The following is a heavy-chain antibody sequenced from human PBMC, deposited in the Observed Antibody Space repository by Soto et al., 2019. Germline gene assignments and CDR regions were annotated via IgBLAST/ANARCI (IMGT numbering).Heavy chain of an antibody. CDR1: GFTFSSYG. D-gene: IGHD2-15*01. Sequence: GGSLRLSCAASGFTFSSYGMHWVRQAPGKGLERVAVISYDGSNKYYADSVKGRFTISRDNSKNTLYLQMNSLRAEDTAVYYCAKASGSGEGYWGQGTLVTVSS. CDR2: ISYDGSNK. J-gene: IGHJ4*02. V-gene: IGHV3-30*18. CDR3: AKASGSGEGY.